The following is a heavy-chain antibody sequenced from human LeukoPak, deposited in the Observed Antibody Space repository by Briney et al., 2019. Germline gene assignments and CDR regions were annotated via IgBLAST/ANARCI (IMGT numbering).Heavy chain of an antibody. D-gene: IGHD3-22*01. CDR1: GFIFSDYY. V-gene: IGHV3-11*01. CDR2: ISDSGSTI. CDR3: AIYYDSSGSIDH. Sequence: GGSLRLSCAASGFIFSDYYMTWIRQTPGKGLEWLSYISDSGSTINYADSVKGRLTISRDDAKKSLFLQVNSLRTEDTAVYYCAIYYDSSGSIDHWGQGTLVTVSS. J-gene: IGHJ4*02.